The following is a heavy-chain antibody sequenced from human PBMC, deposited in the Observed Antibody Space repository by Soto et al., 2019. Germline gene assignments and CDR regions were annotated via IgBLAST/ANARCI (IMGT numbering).Heavy chain of an antibody. CDR3: AREETVWPLAYGLDV. CDR2: INPSGGST. D-gene: IGHD2-21*02. V-gene: IGHV1-46*01. J-gene: IGHJ6*02. Sequence: GASVKVSCKASGYTFTSYYMHWVRQAPGQGLEWMGIINPSGGSTSYAQKFQGRVTMTRDTSTSTVYMELNSLRAEDTAVYYCAREETVWPLAYGLDVWAKGPRSPSP. CDR1: GYTFTSYY.